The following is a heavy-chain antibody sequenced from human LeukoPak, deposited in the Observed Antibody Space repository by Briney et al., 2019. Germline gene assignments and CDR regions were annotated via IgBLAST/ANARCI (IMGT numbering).Heavy chain of an antibody. Sequence: PGGSLRLSCAASGFTFSSYWMHWVRQAPGKGLVWVSRINSDGSSTSYADSVKGRFTISRDNAKNTLYLQMNSLRAEDTAVYYCARELGYCSCTSCYQYAFDIWGQGTMVTVSS. J-gene: IGHJ3*02. CDR3: ARELGYCSCTSCYQYAFDI. D-gene: IGHD2-2*01. CDR2: INSDGSST. CDR1: GFTFSSYW. V-gene: IGHV3-74*01.